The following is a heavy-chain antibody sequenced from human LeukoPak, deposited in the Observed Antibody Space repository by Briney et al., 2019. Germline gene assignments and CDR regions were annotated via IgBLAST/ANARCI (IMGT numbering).Heavy chain of an antibody. CDR1: GFTFDDYA. Sequence: GRSLRLSCAASGFTFDDYAMHWVRQAPGKGLEWVSGISWNSGSIGYADSVKGRFTISRDNAKNSLYLQMNSLRAEDTALYYCAKDGSSRTFYYYYYGMDVWGQGTTVTVSS. CDR2: ISWNSGSI. V-gene: IGHV3-9*01. D-gene: IGHD6-13*01. J-gene: IGHJ6*02. CDR3: AKDGSSRTFYYYYYGMDV.